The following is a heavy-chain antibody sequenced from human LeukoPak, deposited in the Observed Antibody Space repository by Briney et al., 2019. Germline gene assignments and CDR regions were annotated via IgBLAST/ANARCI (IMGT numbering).Heavy chain of an antibody. CDR1: GYTFTGYY. CDR3: SRDSGYCSGGSCWYFDF. Sequence: ASVKVSRKASGYTFTGYYMHWVRQAPGQGLEWMGWINPNSGGTNYAQKFQGRVTMTRDTSMSTAYMELSGLRSDDTAVYYCSRDSGYCSGGSCWYFDFWGQGTLVTVSA. D-gene: IGHD2-15*01. J-gene: IGHJ4*02. CDR2: INPNSGGT. V-gene: IGHV1-2*02.